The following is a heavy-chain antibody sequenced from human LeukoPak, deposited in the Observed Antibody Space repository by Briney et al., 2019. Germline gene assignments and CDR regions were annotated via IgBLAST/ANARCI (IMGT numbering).Heavy chain of an antibody. CDR3: ARDPHGGSGSYYDDY. CDR2: IYYSGTT. CDR1: GGSISSYY. V-gene: IGHV4-59*12. Sequence: PSETLSLTCTVSGGSISSYYWSWLRQPPGKGLEWIGYIYYSGTTNYNPSLKSRVTISVDTSKNQFSLKLSSVTAADTAVYYCARDPHGGSGSYYDDYWGQGTLVTVSS. D-gene: IGHD3-10*01. J-gene: IGHJ4*02.